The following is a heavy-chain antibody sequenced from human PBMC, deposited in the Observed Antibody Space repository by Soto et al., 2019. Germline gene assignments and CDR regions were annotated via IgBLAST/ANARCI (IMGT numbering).Heavy chain of an antibody. Sequence: QVQLVESGGGVVQPGRSLRLSCAASGFTFSSYAMHWVRQAPGKGLEWVAVISYDGSNKYYADSVKGRFTISRDNSKNTVYLQMNRLRAEETAVYYCASPNDYSDSSGPMYPPHFDYWGQRTLVTVSS. CDR3: ASPNDYSDSSGPMYPPHFDY. J-gene: IGHJ4*02. D-gene: IGHD3-22*01. V-gene: IGHV3-30-3*01. CDR2: ISYDGSNK. CDR1: GFTFSSYA.